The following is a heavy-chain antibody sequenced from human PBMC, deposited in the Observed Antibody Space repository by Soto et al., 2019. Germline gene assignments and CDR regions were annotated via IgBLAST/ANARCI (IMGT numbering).Heavy chain of an antibody. Sequence: EVQLVESGGGLVQPGGSLRLSCAASGFTFSSYSMNWVRQAPGKGLEWVSYISSSSSTIYYADSVKGRFTISRDNAKNSLYLQMNSLRDEDTAVYYCAYRDADDYGDYSHHFDYWGQGTLVTVSS. CDR1: GFTFSSYS. J-gene: IGHJ4*02. D-gene: IGHD4-17*01. CDR3: AYRDADDYGDYSHHFDY. CDR2: ISSSSSTI. V-gene: IGHV3-48*02.